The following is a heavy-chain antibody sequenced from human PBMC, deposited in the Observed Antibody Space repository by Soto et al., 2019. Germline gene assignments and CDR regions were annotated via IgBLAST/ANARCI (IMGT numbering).Heavy chain of an antibody. D-gene: IGHD3-3*01. CDR2: ISSSSSTI. CDR1: GFTFSSYS. Sequence: GDLSLSCGASGFTFSSYSMNWVRHAPGNGLEWVSYISSSSSTIYYADSVKGRFTISRDNAKNSLYLQMNSLRDEDTAVYYCARDCHYDFWSGHPHGMDVWGQGTTVTVSS. V-gene: IGHV3-48*02. J-gene: IGHJ6*02. CDR3: ARDCHYDFWSGHPHGMDV.